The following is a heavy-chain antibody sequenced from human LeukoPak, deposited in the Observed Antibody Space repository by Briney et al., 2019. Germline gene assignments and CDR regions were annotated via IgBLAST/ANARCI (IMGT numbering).Heavy chain of an antibody. Sequence: SETLSLTCAVSGGSISSSNWWSWVRQPPGKGLEWIGEIYYSGSTNYNPSLKSRVTISVDKSKNQFSLKLSSVTAADTAVYYCASSGIAAAGTLDYWGQGTLVTVSS. CDR2: IYYSGST. CDR3: ASSGIAAAGTLDY. J-gene: IGHJ4*02. D-gene: IGHD6-13*01. V-gene: IGHV4-4*02. CDR1: GGSISSSNW.